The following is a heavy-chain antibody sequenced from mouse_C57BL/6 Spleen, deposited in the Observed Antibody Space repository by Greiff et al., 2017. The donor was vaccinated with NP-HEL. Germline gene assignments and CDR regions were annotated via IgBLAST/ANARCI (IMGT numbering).Heavy chain of an antibody. CDR1: GYTFTSYG. V-gene: IGHV1-81*01. D-gene: IGHD1-1*01. Sequence: VKLVESGAELARPGASVKLSCKASGYTFTSYGISWVKQRTGQGLEWIGEIYPRSGNTYYNEKFKGKATLTADKSSSTAYMELRSLTSEDSAVYFCARRPTTVVARGYFDVWGTGTTVTVSS. CDR2: IYPRSGNT. CDR3: ARRPTTVVARGYFDV. J-gene: IGHJ1*03.